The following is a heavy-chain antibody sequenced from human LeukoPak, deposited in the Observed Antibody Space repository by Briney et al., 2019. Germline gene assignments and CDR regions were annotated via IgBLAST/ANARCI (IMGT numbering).Heavy chain of an antibody. J-gene: IGHJ4*02. D-gene: IGHD6-13*01. V-gene: IGHV4-34*01. CDR1: GGSFSGYY. Sequence: SETLSLTCAVYGGSFSGYYWSWIRQPPGKGLEWIGEINHSGSINYNPSLKSRVTISVDTSKNQFSLKLSSVTAADTAVYYCARGPARIAAAAYWGQGTLVTVSS. CDR2: INHSGSI. CDR3: ARGPARIAAAAY.